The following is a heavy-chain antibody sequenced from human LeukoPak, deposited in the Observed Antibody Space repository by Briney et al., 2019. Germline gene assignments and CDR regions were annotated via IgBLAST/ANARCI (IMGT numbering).Heavy chain of an antibody. CDR2: IRQDGSEK. J-gene: IGHJ3*02. Sequence: GGSLRLSCAASGFTLSTSWMSWVRQAPGIGLEWVANIRQDGSEKYYVDSVKGRFTISRDNAKNSLSLQMNSLRAEDTAVYYCARAWERTFDIWGQGTMVTVSS. D-gene: IGHD1-26*01. V-gene: IGHV3-7*02. CDR1: GFTLSTSW. CDR3: ARAWERTFDI.